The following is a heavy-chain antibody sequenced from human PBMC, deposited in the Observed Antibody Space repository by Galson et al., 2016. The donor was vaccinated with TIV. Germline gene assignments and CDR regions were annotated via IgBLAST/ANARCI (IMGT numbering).Heavy chain of an antibody. J-gene: IGHJ2*01. CDR3: ARVPPAGHHWYFDL. D-gene: IGHD2-15*01. CDR1: GGSISSGNYY. Sequence: SLTCSVSGGSISSGNYYWSWIRQPAGKGLEWIGRIHTSGITNYNPSLKNRVTLSADPSENQFSLKLDSVTAADTAVYYCARVPPAGHHWYFDLWGRGTLVTVSS. CDR2: IHTSGIT. V-gene: IGHV4-61*02.